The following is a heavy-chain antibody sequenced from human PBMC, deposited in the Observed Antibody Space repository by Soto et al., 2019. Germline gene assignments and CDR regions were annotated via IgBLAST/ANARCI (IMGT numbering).Heavy chain of an antibody. V-gene: IGHV1-2*04. D-gene: IGHD1-1*01. CDR2: INPNSGGT. CDR3: ARQETDDDAFDI. CDR1: GYTFTGYY. J-gene: IGHJ3*02. Sequence: GGPVKVSCKASGYTFTGYYMHWVRQAPGQGLEWMGWINPNSGGTNYAQKFQGWVTMTRDTSISTAYMELSRLRSDDTAVYYCARQETDDDAFDIWGQGTMVTVSS.